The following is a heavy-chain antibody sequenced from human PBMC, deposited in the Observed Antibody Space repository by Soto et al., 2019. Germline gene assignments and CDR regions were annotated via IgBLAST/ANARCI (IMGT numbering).Heavy chain of an antibody. CDR2: VNPSGGHT. J-gene: IGHJ4*02. D-gene: IGHD2-21*02. CDR3: ARGGHVVVVTAALDF. Sequence: QVQLVQSGAEVKKPGASVKVSCKASGDTFTDYYIHWVRQAPGQGLEWMGTVNPSGGHTTYAQHFLGRLTMTRDTSTSTLYMELTSLTSEDTAVYYCARGGHVVVVTAALDFWGQGTLVTVSS. CDR1: GDTFTDYY. V-gene: IGHV1-46*01.